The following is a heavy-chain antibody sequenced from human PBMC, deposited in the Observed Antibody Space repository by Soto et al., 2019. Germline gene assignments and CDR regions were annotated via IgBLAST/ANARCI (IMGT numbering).Heavy chain of an antibody. CDR1: GGSISSSSYY. Sequence: PSETLSLTCTVSGGSISSSSYYWGWIRQPPGKGLEWIGSIYYSGSTYYNPSLKSRVTISVDTSKNQFSLKLSSVTAADTAVYYCASGYYDSSGYYIFDYWGQGTLVTVSS. CDR3: ASGYYDSSGYYIFDY. J-gene: IGHJ4*02. D-gene: IGHD3-22*01. V-gene: IGHV4-39*01. CDR2: IYYSGST.